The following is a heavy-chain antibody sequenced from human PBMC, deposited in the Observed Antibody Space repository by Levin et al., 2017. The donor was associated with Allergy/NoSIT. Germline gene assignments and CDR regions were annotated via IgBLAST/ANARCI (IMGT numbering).Heavy chain of an antibody. CDR3: AKGFDD. J-gene: IGHJ4*02. Sequence: GESLKISCVTSGFTFSNYEMNWVRQAPGKGLEWVSYISSRDNTKYYADSVKGRFTISRDNAKNSLYLQMNSLRAEDRAVYYCAKGFDDWGQGTLVTVSS. V-gene: IGHV3-48*03. CDR1: GFTFSNYE. CDR2: ISSRDNTK.